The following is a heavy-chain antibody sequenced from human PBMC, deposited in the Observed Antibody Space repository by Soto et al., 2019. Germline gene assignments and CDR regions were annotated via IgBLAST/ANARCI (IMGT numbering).Heavy chain of an antibody. CDR1: VFTFSSYW. CDR3: ARHLAGKRAY. J-gene: IGHJ4*02. CDR2: INSDGGST. Sequence: PGRALRLSCAASVFTFSSYWMHWVRQAPGKGLVWFSRINSDGGSTXXADSVKGRXTISRGNAKNTXYLQMXSLRAEDTAVYYCARHLAGKRAYWCQGTLVTGSS. D-gene: IGHD3-3*02. V-gene: IGHV3-74*01.